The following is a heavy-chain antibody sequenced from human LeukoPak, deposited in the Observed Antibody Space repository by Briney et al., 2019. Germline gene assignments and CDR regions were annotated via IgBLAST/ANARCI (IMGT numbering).Heavy chain of an antibody. V-gene: IGHV1-3*01. Sequence: ASVKVSCKASGYTFTNYALHWVRQAPGQRLEWMGWINAGNGNTKYSQKFQGRVTITRDTSASTAYMELSSLRSEDTAVYYCARDGIDYGDYYGWFDPWGQGTLVTVSS. D-gene: IGHD4-17*01. J-gene: IGHJ5*02. CDR3: ARDGIDYGDYYGWFDP. CDR2: INAGNGNT. CDR1: GYTFTNYA.